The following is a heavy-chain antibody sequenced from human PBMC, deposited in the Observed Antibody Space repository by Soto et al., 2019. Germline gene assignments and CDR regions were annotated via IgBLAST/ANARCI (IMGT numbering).Heavy chain of an antibody. J-gene: IGHJ4*02. CDR3: AREGYCSSTKWYIDKY. CDR2: INPNSGGT. CDR1: GYTFTGYY. V-gene: IGHV1-2*02. Sequence: QVQLVQSGAEVKKPGASVKVSCKASGYTFTGYYMHWVRQAPGQGLEWMGWINPNSGGTDYAQKFQVRVTMTRDTSIRTAYMELSRLRSDETAVYYCAREGYCSSTKWYIDKYWGQGTLVTVSS. D-gene: IGHD2-2*01.